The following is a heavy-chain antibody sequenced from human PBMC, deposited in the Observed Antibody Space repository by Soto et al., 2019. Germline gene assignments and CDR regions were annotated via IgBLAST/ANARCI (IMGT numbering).Heavy chain of an antibody. CDR2: ISSSSSTI. CDR1: GFTFSSYS. D-gene: IGHD4-17*01. CDR3: ARDYGDYYYYGMDV. Sequence: GGSLRLSCAASGFTFSSYSMNWVRQAPGKGLEWVSYISSSSSTIYYADSVKGRFTISRDNAKNSLCLQMNSLRDEDTAVYYCARDYGDYYYYGMDVWGQGTTVTVSS. V-gene: IGHV3-48*02. J-gene: IGHJ6*02.